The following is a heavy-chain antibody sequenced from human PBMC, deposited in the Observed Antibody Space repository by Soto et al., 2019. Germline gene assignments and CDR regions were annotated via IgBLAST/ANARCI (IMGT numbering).Heavy chain of an antibody. CDR3: ARHWSVPAGMWYLDY. Sequence: QRLQESGPGLVKPSEILSLTCTVSSGSISSSTYYWGWIRQPPGKGLEWIGNIYYSGNTYYNPSLKSRVTISVDTSKNQFSLKLNSVTAADTAVYYCARHWSVPAGMWYLDYWGQGTLVTVSS. J-gene: IGHJ4*02. V-gene: IGHV4-39*01. CDR1: SGSISSSTYY. CDR2: IYYSGNT. D-gene: IGHD2-2*01.